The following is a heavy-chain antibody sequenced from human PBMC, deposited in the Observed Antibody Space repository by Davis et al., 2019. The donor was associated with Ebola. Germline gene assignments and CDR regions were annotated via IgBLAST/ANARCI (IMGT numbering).Heavy chain of an antibody. V-gene: IGHV3-48*03. CDR1: GFTFSSYE. J-gene: IGHJ6*02. CDR3: ARGGETVTGTASHGMDV. Sequence: PGGSLRLSCEASGFTFSSYEMNWVRQAPGKGLEWVSYISSSGSTIYYADSVKGRFTISRDNAKNSLYLQMNSLRAEDTAVYYCARGGETVTGTASHGMDVWGQGTTVTVSS. D-gene: IGHD1-14*01. CDR2: ISSSGSTI.